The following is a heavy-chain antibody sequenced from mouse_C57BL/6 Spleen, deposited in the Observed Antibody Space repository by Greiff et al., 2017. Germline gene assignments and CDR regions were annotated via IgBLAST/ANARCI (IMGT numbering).Heavy chain of an antibody. D-gene: IGHD2-4*01. V-gene: IGHV1-80*01. CDR2: IYPGDGDT. CDR3: ARDYDGYYAMDY. CDR1: GYAFSSYW. Sequence: QVQLPQSGAELVKPGASVKISCKASGYAFSSYWMNWVKQRPGKGLEWIGQIYPGDGDTNYNGKFKGKATLTAEKSSSTAYMQLSSLTSEDSAVYFCARDYDGYYAMDYWGQGTSVTVSS. J-gene: IGHJ4*01.